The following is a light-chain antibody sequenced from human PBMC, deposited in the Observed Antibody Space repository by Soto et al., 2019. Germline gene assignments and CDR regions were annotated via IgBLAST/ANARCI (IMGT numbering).Light chain of an antibody. CDR3: QVWDGYSDHVV. Sequence: SYELTQAPSVSVAPGRTARISCGGNNIGGKSVHWYQQKPGQAPVLVIYYGSDRPSGIPERFSGSNSGNTATLTISRVEAGDEADYYCQVWDGYSDHVVLGGGTKRTFL. J-gene: IGLJ2*01. V-gene: IGLV3-21*04. CDR1: NIGGKS. CDR2: YGS.